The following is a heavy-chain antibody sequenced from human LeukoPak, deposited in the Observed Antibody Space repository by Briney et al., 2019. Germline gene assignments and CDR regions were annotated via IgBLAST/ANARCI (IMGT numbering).Heavy chain of an antibody. Sequence: GGSLSLSCAASGFTFSNYALAWVRQAPGKGLEWVSTISGSGATTYYAASVKGRFTISRDTSKNTLYLQMNSLRVEDTAVYYCARQLVVPAAFDYWGKGT. J-gene: IGHJ4*02. D-gene: IGHD2-2*01. CDR1: GFTFSNYA. V-gene: IGHV3-23*01. CDR2: ISGSGATT. CDR3: ARQLVVPAAFDY.